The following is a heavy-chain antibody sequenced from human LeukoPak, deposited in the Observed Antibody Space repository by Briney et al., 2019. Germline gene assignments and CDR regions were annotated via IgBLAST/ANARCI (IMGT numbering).Heavy chain of an antibody. CDR1: GITFSDHY. D-gene: IGHD2-15*01. CDR2: ISSGGDSI. J-gene: IGHJ3*02. V-gene: IGHV3-11*01. Sequence: GGSLRLSCAASGITFSDHYMSWIRQAPGKGLEWLSYISSGGDSIYYADSVKGRFTISRDNAKNSLYLQMNSLRAEDMALYYCAKSHLSGYSMYDAFDIWGQGTMVTVSS. CDR3: AKSHLSGYSMYDAFDI.